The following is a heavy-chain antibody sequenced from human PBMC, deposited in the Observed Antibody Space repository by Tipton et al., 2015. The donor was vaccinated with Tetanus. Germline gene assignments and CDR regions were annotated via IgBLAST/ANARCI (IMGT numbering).Heavy chain of an antibody. Sequence: LSLTCTVSGGSINNYYWSWIRQPPGKGLEWIGYISYSGSTNSNSSLKSRVTISVDASKNQFPLELTSVTAADTAVYYCARHAGAGATIWGTDYWGQGTLVTVSS. CDR2: ISYSGST. V-gene: IGHV4-59*08. D-gene: IGHD3-9*01. J-gene: IGHJ4*02. CDR1: GGSINNYY. CDR3: ARHAGAGATIWGTDY.